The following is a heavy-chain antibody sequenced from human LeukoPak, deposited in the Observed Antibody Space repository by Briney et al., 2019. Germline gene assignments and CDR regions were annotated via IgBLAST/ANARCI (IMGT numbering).Heavy chain of an antibody. J-gene: IGHJ3*02. CDR1: GFTFSSYS. CDR2: ISSSSSYI. CDR3: ARDHTYYYDSSGFAQRAFDI. V-gene: IGHV3-21*04. D-gene: IGHD3-22*01. Sequence: GGSLRLSCAASGFTFSSYSMNWVRQAPGKGLEWVSSISSSSSYIYYADSVKGRFTISRDNAKNSLYLQMNSLRAEDTALYYCARDHTYYYDSSGFAQRAFDIWGQGTMVTVSS.